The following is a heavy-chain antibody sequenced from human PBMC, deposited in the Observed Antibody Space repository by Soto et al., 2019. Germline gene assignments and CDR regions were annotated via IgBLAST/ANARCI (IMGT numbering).Heavy chain of an antibody. CDR1: GSIFTGYG. CDR3: AKDSTTPHFFDY. Sequence: GGSLRLSCAASGSIFTGYGMHWVRQAPGKGLEWVAVIWCDGSNKYYADSVKGRFTISRDNSKNTLYLQMNSLRAEDTAVYYWAKDSTTPHFFDYWGPGTLVTVSS. J-gene: IGHJ4*02. CDR2: IWCDGSNK. D-gene: IGHD4-17*01. V-gene: IGHV3-30*02.